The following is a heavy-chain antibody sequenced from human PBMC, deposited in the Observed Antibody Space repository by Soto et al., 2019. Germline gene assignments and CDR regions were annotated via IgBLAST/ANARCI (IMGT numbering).Heavy chain of an antibody. Sequence: ASVKVSCKASGGTFSSYAISWVRQAPGQGLEWMGGIIPIFGTANYAQKFQGRVTITADESTSTAYMELSSLRSEDTAVYYCARDIIPSAYSSSWYRNGMDVWGQGTTVTVSS. CDR1: GGTFSSYA. CDR2: IIPIFGTA. D-gene: IGHD6-13*01. J-gene: IGHJ6*02. CDR3: ARDIIPSAYSSSWYRNGMDV. V-gene: IGHV1-69*13.